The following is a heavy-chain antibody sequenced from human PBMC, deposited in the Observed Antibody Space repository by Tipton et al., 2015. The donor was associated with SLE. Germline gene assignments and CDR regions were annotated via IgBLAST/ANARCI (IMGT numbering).Heavy chain of an antibody. D-gene: IGHD6-19*01. CDR2: IYTSGST. J-gene: IGHJ4*02. CDR3: ARGRIAVAGNHLDY. CDR1: GGSFSGYY. Sequence: TLSLTCAVYGGSFSGYYWSWIRQPAGKGLEWIGRIYTSGSTNYNPSLKSRVTISVDTSKNQFSLKLSSVTAADTAVYYCARGRIAVAGNHLDYWGQGTLVPVSS. V-gene: IGHV4-59*10.